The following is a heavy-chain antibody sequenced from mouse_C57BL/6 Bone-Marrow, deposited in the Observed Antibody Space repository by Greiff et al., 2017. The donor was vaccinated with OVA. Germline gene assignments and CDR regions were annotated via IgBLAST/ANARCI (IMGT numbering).Heavy chain of an antibody. Sequence: VKLMESGAELARPGASVKLSCKASGYTFTSYGISWVKQRTGQGLEWIGEIYPRSGNTYYNEKFKGKATLTADKSSSTAYMELRSLTSEDSAVYFCARQSYYGSSYPWFAYWGKGTLVTVSA. J-gene: IGHJ3*01. CDR2: IYPRSGNT. V-gene: IGHV1-81*01. CDR1: GYTFTSYG. CDR3: ARQSYYGSSYPWFAY. D-gene: IGHD1-1*01.